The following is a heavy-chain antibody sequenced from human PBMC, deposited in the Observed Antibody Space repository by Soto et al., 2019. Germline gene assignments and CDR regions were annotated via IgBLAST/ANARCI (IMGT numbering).Heavy chain of an antibody. CDR2: ISHSGTY. CDR1: GGPITSSNW. Sequence: VQLHESGPELVKPSGTLSLSCAVSGGPITSSNWWSWVRQPPGKGLEWIGKISHSGTYDYNPSLKCRVTISVDRSKDQFFLNVRSVTAADTAIYYCARDYDGLDYWGQGILITVSS. J-gene: IGHJ4*02. V-gene: IGHV4-4*02. D-gene: IGHD3-16*01. CDR3: ARDYDGLDY.